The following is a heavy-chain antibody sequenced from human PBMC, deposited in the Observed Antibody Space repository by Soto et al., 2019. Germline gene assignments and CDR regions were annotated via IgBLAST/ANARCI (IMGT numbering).Heavy chain of an antibody. Sequence: ESGGGVVQPGGSLRLSCVASGFIFSNFGMHWVRQAPGKGLEWVAVISSDEKIKQYADSVRGRFAISRDNSKNTLYLQMTSLSAEDTAIYYCARGLRSVLDYWGQGTLVTVSS. CDR1: GFIFSNFG. CDR2: ISSDEKIK. D-gene: IGHD6-6*01. V-gene: IGHV3-33*01. J-gene: IGHJ4*02. CDR3: ARGLRSVLDY.